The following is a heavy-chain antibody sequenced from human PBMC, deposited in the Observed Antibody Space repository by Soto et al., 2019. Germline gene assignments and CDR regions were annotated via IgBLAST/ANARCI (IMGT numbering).Heavy chain of an antibody. CDR3: ARERSSSPLDH. Sequence: GGSLRLSCAASGFTFSSYAMNWVRQAPGKGLEWVSYISSSSSTIYYADSVKGRFTISRDNAKNSLYLQMNSLRAEDTAVYYCARERSSSPLDHWGQGTLVTVS. D-gene: IGHD6-6*01. J-gene: IGHJ4*02. CDR2: ISSSSSTI. V-gene: IGHV3-48*01. CDR1: GFTFSSYA.